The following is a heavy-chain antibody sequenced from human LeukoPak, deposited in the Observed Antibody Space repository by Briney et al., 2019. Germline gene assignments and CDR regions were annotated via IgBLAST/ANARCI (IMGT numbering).Heavy chain of an antibody. CDR2: IYYSGST. CDR1: GGSISSYY. Sequence: SETLSLTCTVSGGSISSYYWSWIRQPPGKGLEWIGYIYYSGSTNYNPSLESRVTISVDTSKNQFSLKLSSVTAADTAVYYCARGPRSSTDYYYYGMDVWGQGTTVTVSS. D-gene: IGHD6-6*01. CDR3: ARGPRSSTDYYYYGMDV. J-gene: IGHJ6*02. V-gene: IGHV4-59*01.